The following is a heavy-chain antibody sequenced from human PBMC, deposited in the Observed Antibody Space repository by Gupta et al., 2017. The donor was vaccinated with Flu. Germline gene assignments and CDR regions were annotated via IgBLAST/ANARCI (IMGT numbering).Heavy chain of an antibody. CDR3: ARCRYGGNSVSHYYYGMDA. CDR1: GYSFTSYW. CDR2: IYPGDSDT. Sequence: EVQLVQSGAEVKKPGESLKISCKGYGYSFTSYWIGWVRQMPGKGLEWMGIIYPGDSDTRYSPSFQGQVTISADKSISTAYLQWSSLKASDTAMYYCARCRYGGNSVSHYYYGMDAWGQGTTVTVSS. V-gene: IGHV5-51*03. D-gene: IGHD2-21*02. J-gene: IGHJ6*02.